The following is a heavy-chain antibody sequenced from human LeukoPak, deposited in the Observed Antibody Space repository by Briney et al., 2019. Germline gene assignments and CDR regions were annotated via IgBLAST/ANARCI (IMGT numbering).Heavy chain of an antibody. J-gene: IGHJ4*02. CDR3: ARDQPALGIDY. V-gene: IGHV3-33*01. Sequence: GGSLRLSCAASGISFSSSGMHWVRQAPGKGLEWVAVIWYDGSNKYYADSAKGRFTISRDNSKNTLYLQMNSLRAEDTAVYYCARDQPALGIDYWGQGTLVTVSS. CDR2: IWYDGSNK. CDR1: GISFSSSG. D-gene: IGHD2-2*01.